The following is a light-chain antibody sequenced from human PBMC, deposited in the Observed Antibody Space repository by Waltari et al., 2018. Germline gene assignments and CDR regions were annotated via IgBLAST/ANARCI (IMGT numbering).Light chain of an antibody. J-gene: IGKJ1*01. CDR2: NAS. V-gene: IGKV1-5*03. Sequence: DIQMIQSPSTLSASVGDRASITCRASRSISSRLAWYQQKPGKAPILLIYNASRLESGVPSRFSGSGSGTEFTLTISSLQPDDFATYYCQQYDSYSGTFGQGTKVEIK. CDR1: RSISSR. CDR3: QQYDSYSGT.